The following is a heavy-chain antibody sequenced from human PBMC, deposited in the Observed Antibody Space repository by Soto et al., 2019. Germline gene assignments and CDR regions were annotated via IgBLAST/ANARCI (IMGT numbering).Heavy chain of an antibody. CDR2: ISYDGSDK. CDR1: GFTFSSYG. J-gene: IGHJ6*03. Sequence: HPGGSLRLSCAASGFTFSSYGMHWVRQAPGKGLEWVAVISYDGSDKYYADSVKGRFTISRDKSENTLYLQMNSLRAEDTAVYYCAKGSPDRDFWSGYTPYYYYYYYMDVWGKGTTVTVSS. D-gene: IGHD3-3*01. CDR3: AKGSPDRDFWSGYTPYYYYYYYMDV. V-gene: IGHV3-30*18.